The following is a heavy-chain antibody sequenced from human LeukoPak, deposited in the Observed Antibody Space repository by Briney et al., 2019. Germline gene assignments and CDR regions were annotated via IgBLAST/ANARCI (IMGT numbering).Heavy chain of an antibody. D-gene: IGHD3-22*01. CDR1: GFTFSSYG. Sequence: GGSLRLSCTTSGFTFSSYGISWVRQAPGKGLEWVSSISSSGGSTYYADSVKGRFTISRDNSKNTLSLQMNSLRAEDTAVYYCAKESTMIVVVTGSDYWGQGTLVTVSS. V-gene: IGHV3-23*01. CDR3: AKESTMIVVVTGSDY. CDR2: ISSSGGST. J-gene: IGHJ4*02.